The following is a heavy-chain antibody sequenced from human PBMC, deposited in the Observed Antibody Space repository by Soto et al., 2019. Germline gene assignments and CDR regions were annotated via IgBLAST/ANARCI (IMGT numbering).Heavy chain of an antibody. CDR3: AKVGESGYEINYFDY. V-gene: IGHV3-23*01. CDR1: GFTFSSYA. D-gene: IGHD5-12*01. J-gene: IGHJ4*02. CDR2: ISGSGGST. Sequence: PGGSLRLSCAASGFTFSSYAMSWVRQAPGKGLEWVSAISGSGGSTYYADSVKGRFTISRDNSKNTLYLQMNSLRAEDTAVYYCAKVGESGYEINYFDYWGQGTLVTLSS.